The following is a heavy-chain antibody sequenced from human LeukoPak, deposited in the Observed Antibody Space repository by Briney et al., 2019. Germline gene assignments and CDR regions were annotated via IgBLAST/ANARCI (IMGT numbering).Heavy chain of an antibody. V-gene: IGHV3-7*01. Sequence: GGSLRLSCVASGFIFNNYWMSWVRQAPGKGLEWVANIKHDEIEKYYVDSVKGRFTISRDNAKNSLFLQMNSLRVEDTAIYYCTRVPYGDYWSSDYWGQGTLVTVSS. CDR1: GFIFNNYW. J-gene: IGHJ4*02. D-gene: IGHD4-17*01. CDR3: TRVPYGDYWSSDY. CDR2: IKHDEIEK.